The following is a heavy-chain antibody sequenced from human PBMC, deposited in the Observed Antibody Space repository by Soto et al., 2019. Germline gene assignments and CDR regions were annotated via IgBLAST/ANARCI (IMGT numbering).Heavy chain of an antibody. CDR3: ARGYYGDYEAY. V-gene: IGHV4-59*01. Sequence: ASEMLCHRWSVAWGSSIGYGGGWIRQPPGKGLEWIGYIYYSGSTNYTPSLKSRVTISVDTSKNQFSLKLSSVTAADTAVYYCARGYYGDYEAYWGQRTLVTVSS. J-gene: IGHJ4*02. CDR2: IYYSGST. CDR1: WGSSIGYG. D-gene: IGHD4-17*01.